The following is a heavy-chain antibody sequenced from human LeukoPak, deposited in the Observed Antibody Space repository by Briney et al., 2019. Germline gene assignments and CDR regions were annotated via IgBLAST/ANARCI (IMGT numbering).Heavy chain of an antibody. CDR3: ARGSKDFWSGYYYYMDV. CDR2: INSDGSST. V-gene: IGHV3-74*01. D-gene: IGHD3-3*01. CDR1: GFIFSDYG. Sequence: GGSLRLSCAASGFIFSDYGMHWVRHAPGKGLVWVSRINSDGSSTSYADSVKGRFTISRDNAKNTLYLQMNSLRAEDTAVYYCARGSKDFWSGYYYYMDVWGKGTTVAVSS. J-gene: IGHJ6*03.